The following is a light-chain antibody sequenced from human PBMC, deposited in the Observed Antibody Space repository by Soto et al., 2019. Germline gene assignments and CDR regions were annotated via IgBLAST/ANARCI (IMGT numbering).Light chain of an antibody. V-gene: IGKV4-1*01. J-gene: IGKJ1*01. CDR2: WAS. Sequence: DIVMNQSPDSLAVSLGDRATINCKSSQSVLASSNNKNFLAWYQQKPGQPPKLLIYWASTRQSGVPDRFSGSGSGTDFTLTISSLQAEDVAVYYCHQYYGAPLAFGQGTKVEIK. CDR1: QSVLASSNNKNF. CDR3: HQYYGAPLA.